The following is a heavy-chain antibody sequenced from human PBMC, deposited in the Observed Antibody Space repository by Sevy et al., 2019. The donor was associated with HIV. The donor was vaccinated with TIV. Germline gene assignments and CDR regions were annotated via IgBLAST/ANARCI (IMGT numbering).Heavy chain of an antibody. Sequence: ASVKVSCKASGYTFTNFRINWARQATGQGLEWMGWMNDYGSSAGYAQKFWGGVTMTRDTSISTAYMDLSGLTFEGTAVYYCSPHPGAGDREWGQGTPVTVSS. J-gene: IGHJ4*02. CDR2: MNDYGSSA. D-gene: IGHD7-27*01. CDR1: GYTFTNFR. CDR3: SPHPGAGDRE. V-gene: IGHV1-8*01.